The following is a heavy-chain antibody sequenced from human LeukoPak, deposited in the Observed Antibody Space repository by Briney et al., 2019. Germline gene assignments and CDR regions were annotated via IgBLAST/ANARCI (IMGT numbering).Heavy chain of an antibody. CDR2: ISGSGGGT. CDR3: AKGNRDSGGYYYTFLFDY. V-gene: IGHV3-23*01. Sequence: PGGSLRLSCAASGFTFSMYGMSWVRQAPGKGLEWVSAISGSGGGTYYEDSVKGRFTISRDNSKNTLYLQMNSLRAEDTAVYYCAKGNRDSGGYYYTFLFDYWGQGTLVTVSS. CDR1: GFTFSMYG. J-gene: IGHJ4*02. D-gene: IGHD3-22*01.